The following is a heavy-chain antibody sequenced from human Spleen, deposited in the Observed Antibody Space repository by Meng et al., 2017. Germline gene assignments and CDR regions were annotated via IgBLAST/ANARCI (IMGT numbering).Heavy chain of an antibody. V-gene: IGHV1-18*01. CDR2: INPNSGGT. Sequence: ASVKVSCKASGGTFSSYTISWVRQAPGQGLEWMGRINPNSGGTNYAENLQGRVTMTTDTSTGTAYMELRSLRSDDTAVYYCASLKGDYGTGDNWFDPWGQGTLVTVSS. D-gene: IGHD4-17*01. CDR1: GGTFSSYT. CDR3: ASLKGDYGTGDNWFDP. J-gene: IGHJ5*02.